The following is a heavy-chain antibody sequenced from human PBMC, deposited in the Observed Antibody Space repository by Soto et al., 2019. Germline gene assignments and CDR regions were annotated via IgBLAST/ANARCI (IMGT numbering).Heavy chain of an antibody. V-gene: IGHV3-48*03. CDR3: AREVTMIVVANYWYFDL. D-gene: IGHD3-22*01. CDR2: ISSSGSTI. Sequence: EVQLVESGGGLVQPGGSLRLSCAASGFTFSSYEMNWVRQAPGKGLEWVSYISSSGSTIYYADSVKGRFTISRDNAKNSLYLQMNSLRAEDTAVYYCAREVTMIVVANYWYFDLWGRGTLVTVSS. CDR1: GFTFSSYE. J-gene: IGHJ2*01.